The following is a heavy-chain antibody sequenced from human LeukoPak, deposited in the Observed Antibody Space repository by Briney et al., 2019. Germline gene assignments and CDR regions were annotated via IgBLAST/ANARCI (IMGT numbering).Heavy chain of an antibody. Sequence: GGSLRLSCAASGFTFSSYDMHWVRQAPGKGLEWVALIWYDGSNKNYADSVKGRFTISRDNSKNTLFLQMNSLRAEDTAVYYCAKDGIAVAGTSAWYWGQGTQVTVSS. V-gene: IGHV3-33*06. J-gene: IGHJ4*02. CDR3: AKDGIAVAGTSAWY. CDR1: GFTFSSYD. CDR2: IWYDGSNK. D-gene: IGHD6-19*01.